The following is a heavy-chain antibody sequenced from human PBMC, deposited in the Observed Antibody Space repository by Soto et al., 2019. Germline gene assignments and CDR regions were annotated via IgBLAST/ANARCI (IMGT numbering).Heavy chain of an antibody. Sequence: GGSLRLSCAASGFTFSTYWMSWVRQAPGKGLEWVANIKQDGSEKYYVDSVKGRFTVSRDNAQNSLFLQMSSLRAEDTAVYYCAREDRSGYYKSSDCWGQGTLVTVS. V-gene: IGHV3-7*01. CDR1: GFTFSTYW. CDR3: AREDRSGYYKSSDC. J-gene: IGHJ4*02. D-gene: IGHD3-22*01. CDR2: IKQDGSEK.